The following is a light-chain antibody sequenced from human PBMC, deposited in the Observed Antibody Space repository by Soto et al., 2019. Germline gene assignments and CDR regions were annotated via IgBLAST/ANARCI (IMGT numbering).Light chain of an antibody. J-gene: IGLJ1*01. CDR3: SSYTSSSTYV. CDR1: SSDVGSYNR. V-gene: IGLV2-18*02. Sequence: QSALTQPHSVSGSPGQTVTISGTGTSSDVGSYNRVSWYQQPPGTAPKLMIYEVSNRPSGVPDRFSGSKSGNTASLTISGLQAEHEADYYCSSYTSSSTYVFGTGTKLTVL. CDR2: EVS.